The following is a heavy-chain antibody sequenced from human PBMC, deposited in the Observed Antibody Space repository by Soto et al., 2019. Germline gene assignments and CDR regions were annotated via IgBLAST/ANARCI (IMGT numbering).Heavy chain of an antibody. D-gene: IGHD1-7*01. CDR2: IYYSGST. Sequence: PSETLSLTCTVSGGSISSGGYYWSWIRQHPGKGLEWIGYIYYSGSTYYNPSLKSRVTISVDTSKNQFSLKLSSVTAADTAVYYCAGTGTKFTYYYYYMDVWGKGTTVTVSS. V-gene: IGHV4-31*03. CDR3: AGTGTKFTYYYYYMDV. CDR1: GGSISSGGYY. J-gene: IGHJ6*03.